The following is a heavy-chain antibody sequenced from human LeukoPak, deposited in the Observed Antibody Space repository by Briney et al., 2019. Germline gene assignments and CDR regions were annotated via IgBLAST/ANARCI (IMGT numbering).Heavy chain of an antibody. Sequence: GGSLRLSCAASGFTFSSYGMHWVRQAPGKGLEWVAVIWCDGSNKYYADSVKGRFTISRDNSKNTLYLQMNSLRAEDTAVYYCARDPGTRGTLDYWGQGNLVTVYS. D-gene: IGHD1-7*01. V-gene: IGHV3-33*01. J-gene: IGHJ4*02. CDR2: IWCDGSNK. CDR3: ARDPGTRGTLDY. CDR1: GFTFSSYG.